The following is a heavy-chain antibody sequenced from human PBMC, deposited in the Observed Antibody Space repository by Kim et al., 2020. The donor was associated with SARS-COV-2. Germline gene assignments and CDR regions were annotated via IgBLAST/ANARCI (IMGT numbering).Heavy chain of an antibody. D-gene: IGHD3-10*01. J-gene: IGHJ5*02. CDR2: IKHSGST. V-gene: IGHV4-34*01. CDR1: GGSFSGYY. Sequence: SETLSLTCAVYGGSFSGYYWSWIRQPPGKGLEWIGEIKHSGSTNYNPSLKSRVTISVDTSKNQFSLKLSSVTAADTAVYYCAKGSGTFRREARGCNWFDPWGQGALVTGSA. CDR3: AKGSGTFRREARGCNWFDP.